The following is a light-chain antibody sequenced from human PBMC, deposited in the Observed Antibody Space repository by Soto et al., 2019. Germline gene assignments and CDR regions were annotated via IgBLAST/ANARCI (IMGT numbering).Light chain of an antibody. J-gene: IGKJ1*01. CDR2: GSS. V-gene: IGKV3-20*01. CDR1: QSLKSFY. Sequence: EIVLTQSPGTLSLSPGESATLSCRASQSLKSFYLAWYQQKPGQAPRLLIYGSSNRATGIPDRFSGSGSGTDFTLTISILDPEDFAVYYYQQYDSSPRTFGQGTKMEVK. CDR3: QQYDSSPRT.